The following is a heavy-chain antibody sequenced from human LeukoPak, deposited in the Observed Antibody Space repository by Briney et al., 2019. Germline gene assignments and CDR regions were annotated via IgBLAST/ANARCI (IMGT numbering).Heavy chain of an antibody. V-gene: IGHV3-23*01. CDR3: AEYGLVGPTRWFDP. Sequence: GGSLRLSCAASGFTFSNYAMRWVRQAPGKGLEWVSGISGSGDSTYYADSVKGRFTISRDNSKNTLYLQMNSLRAEDTAVYYCAEYGLVGPTRWFDPWGQGTLVTVSS. CDR1: GFTFSNYA. D-gene: IGHD1-26*01. J-gene: IGHJ5*02. CDR2: ISGSGDST.